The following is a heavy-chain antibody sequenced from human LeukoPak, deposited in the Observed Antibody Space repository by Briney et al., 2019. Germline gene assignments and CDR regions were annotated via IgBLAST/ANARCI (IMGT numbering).Heavy chain of an antibody. D-gene: IGHD3-10*01. CDR1: GFTVSSNY. CDR3: ARDKVDGGFGY. V-gene: IGHV3-66*01. Sequence: AGGSLRLSCAASGFTVSSNYMSWVRQAPGKGLEWVSVIYSGGSTYYADCVKGRFTISRDNSKNTLYLQMNSLRAEDTAVYYCARDKVDGGFGYWGQGTLVTVSS. J-gene: IGHJ4*02. CDR2: IYSGGST.